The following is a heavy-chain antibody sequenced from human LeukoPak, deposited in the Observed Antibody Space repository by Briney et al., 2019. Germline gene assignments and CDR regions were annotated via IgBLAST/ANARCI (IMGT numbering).Heavy chain of an antibody. D-gene: IGHD2-2*01. V-gene: IGHV3-23*01. J-gene: IGHJ4*02. CDR2: ISDTGVST. CDR1: GFTFSSYA. CDR3: AKWGTYCSSATCLSYFDY. Sequence: GGSLRLSCAASGFTFSSYAMNWVRQAPGKGLERVSAISDTGVSTYYADSVKGRFTISRDNSKNTLFLQMNSLRAEDTAVYYCAKWGTYCSSATCLSYFDYWGQGTLVTVSS.